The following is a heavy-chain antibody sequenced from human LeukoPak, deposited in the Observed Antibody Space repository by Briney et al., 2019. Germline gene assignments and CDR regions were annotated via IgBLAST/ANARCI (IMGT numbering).Heavy chain of an antibody. J-gene: IGHJ5*02. V-gene: IGHV3-74*01. CDR1: GFTFSNHW. Sequence: GGSLRLSCAASGFTFSNHWMHWVRQAPGKGLMWVSRINRDGSRTDYADSVKGRFTISRDDAKNTLYLQVNSLRAEDTALYYCVKASSSSPQYNWFDAWGQGTLVTVSS. D-gene: IGHD6-6*01. CDR2: INRDGSRT. CDR3: VKASSSSPQYNWFDA.